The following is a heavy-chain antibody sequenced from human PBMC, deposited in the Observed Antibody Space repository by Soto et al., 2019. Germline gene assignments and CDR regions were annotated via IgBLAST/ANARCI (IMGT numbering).Heavy chain of an antibody. CDR3: AREGGIALKNWFDP. D-gene: IGHD6-13*01. Sequence: GGSLRLSCAASGFTFSSYSMNWVRQAPGKGLEWVSSISSSSSYIYYADSVKGRFTISRDNAKNSLYLQMNSLRAEDTAVYYCAREGGIALKNWFDPWGQGTLVTVSS. V-gene: IGHV3-21*01. J-gene: IGHJ5*02. CDR1: GFTFSSYS. CDR2: ISSSSSYI.